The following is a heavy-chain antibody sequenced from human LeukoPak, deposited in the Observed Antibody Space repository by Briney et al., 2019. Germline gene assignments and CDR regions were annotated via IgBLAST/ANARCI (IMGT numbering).Heavy chain of an antibody. J-gene: IGHJ4*02. V-gene: IGHV1-2*06. D-gene: IGHD3-10*01. CDR2: INLNSGDT. CDR1: GYTFTGSY. Sequence: ASVKVSCKASGYTFTGSYIHWVRQAPGQGLEWMGRINLNSGDTNYAQKFQGRVTMTRDTSITTAYMEVSRLRSDDTAVYYRARGTYGFDYWGQGTLVTVSS. CDR3: ARGTYGFDY.